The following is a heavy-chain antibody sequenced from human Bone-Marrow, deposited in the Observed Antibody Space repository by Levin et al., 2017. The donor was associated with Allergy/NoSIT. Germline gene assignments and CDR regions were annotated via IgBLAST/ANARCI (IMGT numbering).Heavy chain of an antibody. CDR3: ARSMVVSATAGENWFDP. V-gene: IGHV3-53*01. J-gene: IGHJ5*02. D-gene: IGHD2-15*01. CDR1: GFTVRNSY. Sequence: GGSLRLSCAASGFTVRNSYMSWVRQAPGKGLEWVSLIYSGGSTYYADSVKGRFTISRDNSENTVYLQMNSLTADDTAVYYCARSMVVSATAGENWFDPWGQGTLVTVSS. CDR2: IYSGGST.